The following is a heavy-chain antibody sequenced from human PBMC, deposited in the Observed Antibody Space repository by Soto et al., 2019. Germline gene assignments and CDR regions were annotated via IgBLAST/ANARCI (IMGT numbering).Heavy chain of an antibody. CDR2: IYSGGST. CDR3: ARDGPLSSIAARANYYYYGMDV. CDR1: GFTVSSNY. D-gene: IGHD6-6*01. V-gene: IGHV3-53*01. Sequence: HPGGSLRLSCAASGFTVSSNYMSWVRQAPGKGLEWVSVIYSGGSTYYADSVKGQFTISGDNSKNTLYLQMNSLRAEDTAVYYCARDGPLSSIAARANYYYYGMDVWGQGTTVTVSS. J-gene: IGHJ6*02.